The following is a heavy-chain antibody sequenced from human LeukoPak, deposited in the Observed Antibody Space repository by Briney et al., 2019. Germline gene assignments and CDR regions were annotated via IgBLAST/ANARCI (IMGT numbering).Heavy chain of an antibody. CDR2: IKQDGSEM. D-gene: IGHD2-8*02. J-gene: IGHJ4*02. CDR3: GVVYSDTGNYCDN. Sequence: GGSLRLSCILSGFIFSCYGMRWVRQAPGKGLEWVASIKQDGSEMYYVDSVEGRFTISRDIAKNSLFLQMSSLRAEDTAVYYCGVVYSDTGNYCDNWVQGTLVTVSS. CDR1: GFIFSCYG. V-gene: IGHV3-7*02.